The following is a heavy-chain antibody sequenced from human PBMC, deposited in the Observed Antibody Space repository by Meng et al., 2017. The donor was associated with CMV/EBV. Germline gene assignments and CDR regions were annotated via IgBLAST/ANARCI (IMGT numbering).Heavy chain of an antibody. CDR3: VRDHNWGPDY. V-gene: IGHV1-2*02. J-gene: IGHJ4*02. D-gene: IGHD1-1*01. CDR2: IYPNSGGT. Sequence: LGQPGAGGKGPGAPVKVSCRTSGSRFSDHYMHWVGQAPGQGPEWMGWIYPNSGGTHYAQKFQDRVTMTRDTSISTVYMELSRLTSDDTAVYYCVRDHNWGPDYWGQGTLVTVSS. CDR1: GSRFSDHY.